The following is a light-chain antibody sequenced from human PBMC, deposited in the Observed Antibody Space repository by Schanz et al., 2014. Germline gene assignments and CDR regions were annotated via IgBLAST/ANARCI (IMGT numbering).Light chain of an antibody. Sequence: QSALTQPASVSGSPGQSITISCTETSSDIGGLNYVSWYLQHPGKAPKLIIYHVTNRPSGVSNRFSGSKSANTASLTVSGLQAEDEADYYCSSYTSSSTLDVIFGGGTKLTVL. V-gene: IGLV2-14*01. CDR1: SSDIGGLNY. CDR2: HVT. J-gene: IGLJ2*01. CDR3: SSYTSSSTLDVI.